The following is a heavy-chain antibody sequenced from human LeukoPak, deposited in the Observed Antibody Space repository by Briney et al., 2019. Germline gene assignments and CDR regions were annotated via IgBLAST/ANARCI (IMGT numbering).Heavy chain of an antibody. D-gene: IGHD3-10*01. J-gene: IGHJ4*02. Sequence: ASVNVSCKASGYTFTGYYMHWVRPAPGQGLEWMGWINPNSGGTNYAQKLEGRVTMTTDTSTSTAYMELRSLRSDDTAVYYCARSRVGGSPWDYWGQGTLVTVSS. V-gene: IGHV1-2*02. CDR3: ARSRVGGSPWDY. CDR2: INPNSGGT. CDR1: GYTFTGYY.